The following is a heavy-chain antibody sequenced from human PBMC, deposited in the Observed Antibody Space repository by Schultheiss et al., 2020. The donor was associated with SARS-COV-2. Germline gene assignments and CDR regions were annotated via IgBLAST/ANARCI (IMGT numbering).Heavy chain of an antibody. CDR1: GFTFRTYS. D-gene: IGHD6-13*01. J-gene: IGHJ4*02. V-gene: IGHV3-30*01. CDR3: AREGYSSSSYYFDY. Sequence: GGSLRLSCVASGFTFRTYSMNWVRQAPGKGLEWVAVISYDGSNKYYADSVKGRFTISIDNSKNTLYLQMNSLRAEDTAVYYCAREGYSSSSYYFDYWGQGTLVTVSS. CDR2: ISYDGSNK.